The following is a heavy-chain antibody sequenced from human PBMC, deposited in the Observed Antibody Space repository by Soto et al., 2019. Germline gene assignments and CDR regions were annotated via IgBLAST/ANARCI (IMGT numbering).Heavy chain of an antibody. D-gene: IGHD3-10*01. J-gene: IGHJ6*02. V-gene: IGHV3-23*01. CDR2: ISGSGGST. Sequence: GGSLRLSCAASGFTFSSYAMSWVRQAPGKGLEWVSAISGSGGSTYYADSVKGRFTISRDNSKNTLYLQMNSLRAEDTAVYYCANPPPRFGTYYYGMDVWGQGTTVTVSS. CDR3: ANPPPRFGTYYYGMDV. CDR1: GFTFSSYA.